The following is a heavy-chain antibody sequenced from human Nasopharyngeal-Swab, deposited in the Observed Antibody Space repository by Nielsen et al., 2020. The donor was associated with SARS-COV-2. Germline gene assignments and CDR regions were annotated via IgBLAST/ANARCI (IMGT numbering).Heavy chain of an antibody. J-gene: IGHJ4*02. Sequence: RQAPGKGLEWIGYIYYSGSTYYNPSLKSRVTISVGTSKNQFSLKLSSVTAADTAVYYCARDDVYCSSTSCYRAPLNYWGQGTLVTVSS. CDR2: IYYSGST. CDR3: ARDDVYCSSTSCYRAPLNY. D-gene: IGHD2-2*01. V-gene: IGHV4-30-4*01.